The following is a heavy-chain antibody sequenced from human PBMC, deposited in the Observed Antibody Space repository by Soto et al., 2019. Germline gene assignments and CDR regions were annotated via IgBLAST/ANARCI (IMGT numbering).Heavy chain of an antibody. CDR1: GFTFITYW. CDR2: INIDGSRT. V-gene: IGHV3-74*01. J-gene: IGHJ5*02. CDR3: TRSGGPGRFDP. D-gene: IGHD1-1*01. Sequence: PGGSLILSCAASGFTFITYWMHWVRQTPGKGLVWVSLINIDGSRTNYADSVKGRFTISRDNAKNTLYLQINSLRVEDTAVYYCTRSGGPGRFDPWGQGTLVSVSS.